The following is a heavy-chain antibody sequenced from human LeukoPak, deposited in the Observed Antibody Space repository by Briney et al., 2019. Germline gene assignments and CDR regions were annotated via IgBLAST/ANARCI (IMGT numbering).Heavy chain of an antibody. CDR1: GFSFSYYS. V-gene: IGHV3-21*01. CDR2: ISSASNYI. D-gene: IGHD1-1*01. CDR3: ARVDWNDRKYYSDY. J-gene: IGHJ4*02. Sequence: GGSLRLSCVASGFSFSYYSMIWVRQAPGKGLEWVSSISSASNYISYAGSLKGRFTISRDNAKTSLYLQMNSLRVEDTAVYYCARVDWNDRKYYSDYWGQGTLVTVSS.